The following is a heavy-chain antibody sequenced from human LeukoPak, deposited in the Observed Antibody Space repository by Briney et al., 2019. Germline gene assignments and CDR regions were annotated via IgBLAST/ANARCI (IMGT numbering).Heavy chain of an antibody. D-gene: IGHD1-14*01. V-gene: IGHV4-34*01. J-gene: IGHJ6*02. CDR3: ARGPGAYVLSRRYGMDV. Sequence: SETLSLTCAVYGGSFSGYYWSWIRQPPGKGLEWMGEIIYSGSTNYNPSLKSRVTISVDTSKNQFSLKLSSVTAADTAVYYCARGPGAYVLSRRYGMDVWGQGTTVTVSS. CDR1: GGSFSGYY. CDR2: IIYSGST.